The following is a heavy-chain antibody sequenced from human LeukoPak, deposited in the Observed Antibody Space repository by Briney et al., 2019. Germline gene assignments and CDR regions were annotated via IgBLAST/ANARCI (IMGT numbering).Heavy chain of an antibody. D-gene: IGHD1-7*01. Sequence: PGGSLRLSCAASGFTFSDYYMSWIRQAPGKGLEWISYISSGGSTIYYADSVRGQFIISRDNAKKSLYLQMNSLRAEDTAVYYCAGTGTRGDAFDIWGQGTMVTVSS. CDR1: GFTFSDYY. J-gene: IGHJ3*02. CDR3: AGTGTRGDAFDI. V-gene: IGHV3-11*01. CDR2: ISSGGSTI.